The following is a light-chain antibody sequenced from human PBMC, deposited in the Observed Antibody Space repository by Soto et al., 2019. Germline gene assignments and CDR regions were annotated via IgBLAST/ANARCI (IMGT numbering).Light chain of an antibody. V-gene: IGLV2-14*01. CDR3: CSYAGGGAWV. Sequence: QSALTQPASVSGSRGQSITISCTGSSSDIGGYDYVSWYQQEPGKAPKLLIYEVTNRPSGVSERFSGSKSGNTASLTISGLQAEDEADFHCCSYAGGGAWVFGGGTKVTVL. CDR1: SSDIGGYDY. J-gene: IGLJ3*02. CDR2: EVT.